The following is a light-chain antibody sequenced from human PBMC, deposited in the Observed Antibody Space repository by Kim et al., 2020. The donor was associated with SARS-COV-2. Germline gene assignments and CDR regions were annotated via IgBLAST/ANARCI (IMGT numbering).Light chain of an antibody. Sequence: DIQMTQSPSSVSASVGERVTMTCRASQGIGSWLAWYQQKPGKAPKVLIYPASSLQSGVPSRFSGSGSGTEFTLTISSLQPEDVATYYCQQANSYPLTFAGGTQVDIK. J-gene: IGKJ4*01. CDR1: QGIGSW. CDR2: PAS. CDR3: QQANSYPLT. V-gene: IGKV1-12*01.